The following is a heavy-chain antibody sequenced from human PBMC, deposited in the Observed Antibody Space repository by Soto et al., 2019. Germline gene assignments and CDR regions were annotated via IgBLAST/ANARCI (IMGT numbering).Heavy chain of an antibody. CDR3: ARGRKSYYGMDV. J-gene: IGHJ6*02. CDR1: GYTFTSYD. CDR2: MNPNSGNT. V-gene: IGHV1-8*01. Sequence: QVQLVQSGAEVKKPGASVKVSCKASGYTFTSYDINWVRQATGQGLEWMGWMNPNSGNTGYAQKFQGRVTRTRNTSISTAYMDLSSLISEDTAVYYCARGRKSYYGMDVWGQGTTVTVSS.